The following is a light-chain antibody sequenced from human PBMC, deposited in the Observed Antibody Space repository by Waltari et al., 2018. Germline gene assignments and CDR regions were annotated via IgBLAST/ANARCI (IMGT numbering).Light chain of an antibody. CDR2: DAS. V-gene: IGKV3-20*01. J-gene: IGKJ1*01. CDR1: QSVASRH. CDR3: QQYGNPPRT. Sequence: ETVLTQSPGTLSLSPGERATLSYRASQSVASRHLAWYQQKPGQAPRLLIYDASSRATGIPDRCSGSGAGTDFTLTITRLEPEDFAVYYCQQYGNPPRTFGQGTDVEIK.